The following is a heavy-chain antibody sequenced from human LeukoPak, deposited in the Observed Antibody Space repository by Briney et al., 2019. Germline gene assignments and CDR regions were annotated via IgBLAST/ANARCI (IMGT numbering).Heavy chain of an antibody. J-gene: IGHJ5*02. Sequence: GGSLRLSCAASGFTFSSYAMSWVRQAPGKGLEWVSAISGSGGSTYYADSVKGRFTISRDNSKNTLYLQMNSLRAEDTALYYCAKDLSCSGGSCFIGRFDPWGQGTLVTVSS. D-gene: IGHD2-15*01. CDR1: GFTFSSYA. CDR3: AKDLSCSGGSCFIGRFDP. CDR2: ISGSGGST. V-gene: IGHV3-23*01.